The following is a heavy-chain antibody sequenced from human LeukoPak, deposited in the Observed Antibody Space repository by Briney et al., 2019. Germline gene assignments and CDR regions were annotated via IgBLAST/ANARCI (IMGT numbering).Heavy chain of an antibody. D-gene: IGHD1-26*01. J-gene: IGHJ4*02. V-gene: IGHV5-51*01. CDR2: IYPGVSDA. CDR3: ARRRDLYSGSYYPFDY. CDR1: GYSFTSYW. Sequence: GESLKISCKGSGYSFTSYWIGWVRQMPGKGLKWMGIIYPGVSDARYSPSFQGQVTISAHKSISTAYLQWSSLKASDTAMYYCARRRDLYSGSYYPFDYWGQGTLVTVSS.